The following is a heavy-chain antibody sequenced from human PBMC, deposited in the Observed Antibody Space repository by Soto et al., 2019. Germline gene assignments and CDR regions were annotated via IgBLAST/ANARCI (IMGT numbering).Heavy chain of an antibody. CDR3: AKQEGVGYNYGHFDY. D-gene: IGHD1-1*01. J-gene: IGHJ4*02. Sequence: QVQLVESGGGVVQPGRSLRLSCAASGFTFSNYGIHWVRQAPGKGLEWVSVISYDGSNKYYADSVKGRFTISRDNSKNTLYLQTNSLRTEDTAVYYCAKQEGVGYNYGHFDYWGQGSLVTVSS. CDR2: ISYDGSNK. V-gene: IGHV3-30*18. CDR1: GFTFSNYG.